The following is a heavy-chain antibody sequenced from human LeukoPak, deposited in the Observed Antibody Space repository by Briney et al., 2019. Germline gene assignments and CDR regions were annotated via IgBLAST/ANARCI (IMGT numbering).Heavy chain of an antibody. CDR3: ARYCSSTSCYFDY. CDR2: IYHSGST. CDR1: GYSISSGYY. J-gene: IGHJ4*02. Sequence: PSETLSLTCTVSGYSISSGYYWGWIRQPPGKGLEWIGSIYHSGSTYYNPSLKSRVTISVDTSMNQFSLKLSSVTAADTAVYYCARYCSSTSCYFDYWGQGTLVTVSS. V-gene: IGHV4-38-2*02. D-gene: IGHD2-2*01.